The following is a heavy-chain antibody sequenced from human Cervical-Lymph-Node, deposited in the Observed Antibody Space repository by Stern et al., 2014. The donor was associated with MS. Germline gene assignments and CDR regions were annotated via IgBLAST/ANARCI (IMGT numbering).Heavy chain of an antibody. CDR3: ARGREPRYFDL. CDR1: GYTFTNYG. D-gene: IGHD1-26*01. Sequence: VQLEESGAEVKKPGASVKGSCKASGYTFTNYGINWVRQATGQGFEWMGWMNPNSGNTGYAQKFQGRVTMTRNTSISTAYMELNSLTSEDTAVYYCARGREPRYFDLWGRGTLVTVSS. J-gene: IGHJ2*01. V-gene: IGHV1-8*01. CDR2: MNPNSGNT.